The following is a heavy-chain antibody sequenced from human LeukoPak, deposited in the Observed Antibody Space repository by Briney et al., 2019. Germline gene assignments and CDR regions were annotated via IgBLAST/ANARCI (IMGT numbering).Heavy chain of an antibody. CDR2: INPNSGGT. D-gene: IGHD2-2*01. Sequence: ASVKVSCKASGYTFTGYYMHWVRQAPGQGLEWMGWINPNSGGTNYAQKFQGRVTMTRDTSISTAYMGLSRLRSDDTAVYYCASPSRGCSSTSCYRPWDYWGQGTLVTVSS. CDR1: GYTFTGYY. CDR3: ASPSRGCSSTSCYRPWDY. J-gene: IGHJ4*02. V-gene: IGHV1-2*02.